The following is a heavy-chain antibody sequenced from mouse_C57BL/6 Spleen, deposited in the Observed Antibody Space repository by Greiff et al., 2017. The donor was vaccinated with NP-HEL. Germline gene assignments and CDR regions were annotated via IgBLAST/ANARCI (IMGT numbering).Heavy chain of an antibody. J-gene: IGHJ3*01. Sequence: EVQLQQSGPELVKPGASVKMSCKASGYTFTDYNMHWVKQSHGKSLEWIGYINPNNGGTSYNQKFKGKATLTVNKSSSTAYMELRSLTSEDSAVYYCARCPYEYDDGGFAYWGQGTLVTVSA. V-gene: IGHV1-22*01. CDR3: ARCPYEYDDGGFAY. CDR1: GYTFTDYN. D-gene: IGHD2-4*01. CDR2: INPNNGGT.